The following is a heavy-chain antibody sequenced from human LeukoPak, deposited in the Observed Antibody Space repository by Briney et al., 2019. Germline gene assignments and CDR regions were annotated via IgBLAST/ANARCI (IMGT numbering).Heavy chain of an antibody. CDR1: GGSISSYY. Sequence: PSETLSLTCTVSGGSISSYYWSRIRQPPGKGLEWIGYIYYSGSTNYNPSLKSRVTISVDTSKNQFSLKLSSVTAADTAVYYCARGAAAVWFDPWGQGTLVTVSS. D-gene: IGHD6-13*01. CDR3: ARGAAAVWFDP. V-gene: IGHV4-59*01. J-gene: IGHJ5*02. CDR2: IYYSGST.